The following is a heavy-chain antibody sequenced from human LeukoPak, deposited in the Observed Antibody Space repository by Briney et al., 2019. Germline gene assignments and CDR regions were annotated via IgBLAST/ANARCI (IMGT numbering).Heavy chain of an antibody. CDR1: GFMFSSYT. CDR2: ISSSSSYI. Sequence: GGSLRLSCEASGFMFSSYTMNWVRQAPGKGLEWVSSISSSSSYIYYADSVKGRFTTSRDNAKNSLYLQMNSLRAEDTAVYYCARDGIDYWGQGTLVTVSS. V-gene: IGHV3-21*01. J-gene: IGHJ4*02. CDR3: ARDGIDY. D-gene: IGHD1-26*01.